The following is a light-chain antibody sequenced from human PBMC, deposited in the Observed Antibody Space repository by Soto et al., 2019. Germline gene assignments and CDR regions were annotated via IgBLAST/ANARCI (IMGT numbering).Light chain of an antibody. V-gene: IGKV1-39*01. Sequence: DIQMSQSPSSLSASVGDRVTITCRASQSISNFLNWYQQNPGKPPKLLIYAASTLQSGVPSRFSGSGSGTDFTLTISSLQPEDFATYYCQQSYIHTWTFGQGTKVDIK. CDR1: QSISNF. J-gene: IGKJ1*01. CDR3: QQSYIHTWT. CDR2: AAS.